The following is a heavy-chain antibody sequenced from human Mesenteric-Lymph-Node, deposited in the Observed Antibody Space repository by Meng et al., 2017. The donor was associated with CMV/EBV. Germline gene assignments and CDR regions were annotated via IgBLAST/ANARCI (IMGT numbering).Heavy chain of an antibody. V-gene: IGHV3-23*01. D-gene: IGHD6-13*01. CDR1: GFMFNTYA. CDR2: ISVGGGT. Sequence: GGSLRLSCAASGFMFNTYAMSWVRQAPGKGLDWVSSISVGGGTKAADSVKGRFTISRDNSKNTLYLQMISLRAEDTAVYYCAKDSLSSTWYGDHYYGMDVWGQGTTVTVSS. CDR3: AKDSLSSTWYGDHYYGMDV. J-gene: IGHJ6*02.